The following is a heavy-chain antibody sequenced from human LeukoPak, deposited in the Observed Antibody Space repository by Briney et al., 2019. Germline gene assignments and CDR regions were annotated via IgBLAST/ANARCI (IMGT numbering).Heavy chain of an antibody. J-gene: IGHJ4*02. CDR2: ISWNSGSI. CDR3: AKDKGIAVAGTLPYYFDY. Sequence: SLRLSCAASGFTFDDYAMHWVRQAPGKGLEWVSGISWNSGSIGYADSVKGRFTISRDNAKNSLYLQMNSLRAEDTALYYCAKDKGIAVAGTLPYYFDYWGQGTLVTVSS. V-gene: IGHV3-9*01. CDR1: GFTFDDYA. D-gene: IGHD6-19*01.